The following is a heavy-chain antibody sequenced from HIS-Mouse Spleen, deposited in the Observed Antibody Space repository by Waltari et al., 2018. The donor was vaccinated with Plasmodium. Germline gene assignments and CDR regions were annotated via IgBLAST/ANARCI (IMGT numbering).Heavy chain of an antibody. CDR1: GFTFSGSA. V-gene: IGHV3-73*01. CDR3: TRRYGDFDY. Sequence: EVQLVESGGGLVQPGGSLKLSCAASGFTFSGSAMHWVRQASGKGLWWVGRIRSKANSYATAYAASVKGRFTISRDDSKNTAYLQMNSLKTEDTAVYYCTRRYGDFDYWGQGTLVTVSS. CDR2: IRSKANSYAT. J-gene: IGHJ4*02. D-gene: IGHD4-17*01.